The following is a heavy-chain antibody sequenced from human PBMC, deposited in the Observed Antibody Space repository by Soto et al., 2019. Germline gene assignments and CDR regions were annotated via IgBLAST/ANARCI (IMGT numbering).Heavy chain of an antibody. V-gene: IGHV1-69*01. Sequence: QVQLVQSGAEVKKPGSSVKVSCKASGGIFSTYAISWLRQAPGQGLKWMGGIIPICGTPNYAKRFQGRVTIISDESTTTSYVELSRLTSEDTAVYYCARDRDDYGSVNYYNRFDFCGQGTLVTVSS. CDR1: GGIFSTYA. J-gene: IGHJ4*02. CDR3: ARDRDDYGSVNYYNRFDF. CDR2: IIPICGTP. D-gene: IGHD3-10*01.